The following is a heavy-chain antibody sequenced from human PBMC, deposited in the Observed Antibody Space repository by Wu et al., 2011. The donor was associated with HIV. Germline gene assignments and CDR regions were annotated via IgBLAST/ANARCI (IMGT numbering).Heavy chain of an antibody. CDR1: GYRFTDYY. D-gene: IGHD5-18*01. CDR3: ARGSDTAMRR. J-gene: IGHJ1*01. V-gene: IGHV1-69-2*01. CDR2: IDPENGET. Sequence: DVQLVQSWGCREEAWDYSEDLLLTFSGYRFTDYYIHWVQQAPGKGPEWMGLIDPENGETKYAEKFQDRVSMTRDMSTTTVYMELNRLTPEDTAVYFCARGSDTAMRRWGQGTLVTVSS.